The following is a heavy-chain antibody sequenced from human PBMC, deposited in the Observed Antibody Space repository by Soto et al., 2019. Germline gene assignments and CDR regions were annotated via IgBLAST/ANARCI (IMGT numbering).Heavy chain of an antibody. CDR2: IWKDGSNE. Sequence: QVQLVESGGGVVQPGRSLRLSCAASGFTFSNYAMHWVRQSPGKGLEWVSVIWKDGSNEYYADSVKGRFTISRDNSKNTVYLQMSSLRDEDTAAYYCARNSNGVDVWGQGTTVTVSS. V-gene: IGHV3-33*01. CDR1: GFTFSNYA. J-gene: IGHJ6*02. CDR3: ARNSNGVDV.